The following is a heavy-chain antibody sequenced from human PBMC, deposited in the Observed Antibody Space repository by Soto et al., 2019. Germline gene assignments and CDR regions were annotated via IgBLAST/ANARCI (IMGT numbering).Heavy chain of an antibody. V-gene: IGHV3-43*01. CDR2: MRWDGGST. D-gene: IGHD3-22*01. CDR1: GFTFDDYT. CDR3: AKDRLMYDSSGHYGMGV. Sequence: PGGPLRLSCAASGFTFDDYTMHWVGQAPGKDLEWVSLMRWDGGSTYYADSVKGRFTISRDNSKNSLYLQMNSLRTEDTALYYCAKDRLMYDSSGHYGMGVWGQGAKVTVSS. J-gene: IGHJ6*02.